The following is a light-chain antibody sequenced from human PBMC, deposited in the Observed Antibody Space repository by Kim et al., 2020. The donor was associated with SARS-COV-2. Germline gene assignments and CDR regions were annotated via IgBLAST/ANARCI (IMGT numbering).Light chain of an antibody. CDR3: NSRDSSGNHHYV. V-gene: IGLV3-19*01. J-gene: IGLJ1*01. CDR1: DLRSDY. CDR2: AKN. Sequence: LATTGTTTGQGADLRSDYASWYQKKPDQATVRVIYAKNNRPSGIPDRFSGSSSGNTASLTITGAQAEDEADYYCNSRDSSGNHHYVFGTGTKVTVL.